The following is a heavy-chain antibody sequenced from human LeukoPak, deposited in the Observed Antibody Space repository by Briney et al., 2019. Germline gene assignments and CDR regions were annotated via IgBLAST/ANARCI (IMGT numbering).Heavy chain of an antibody. CDR1: GFIFDDYA. V-gene: IGHV3-43*02. CDR2: VSGDGDRT. J-gene: IGHJ4*02. CDR3: AKDSGTRWSYPYYFDS. Sequence: HPGGSLRLSCAASGFIFDDYAMSWVRHAPGKGLEWVSLVSGDGDRTYYADSVKGRFTISRDNRKNSLYLQMNSLRTEDTVLYYCAKDSGTRWSYPYYFDSWGQGTLVTVSS. D-gene: IGHD4-23*01.